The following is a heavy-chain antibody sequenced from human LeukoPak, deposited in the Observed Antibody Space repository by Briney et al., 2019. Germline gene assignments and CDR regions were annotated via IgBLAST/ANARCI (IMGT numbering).Heavy chain of an antibody. CDR3: ATGVVGYGDVHYFDS. D-gene: IGHD4-17*01. V-gene: IGHV1-24*01. Sequence: GASVKVSRKISGYTLTEVSMHWVRQAPGKGLEWMGGFDPADGEPIYAQKFQGRVTMSEDTSTDTAYMDLSSLRSEDTAVYYCATGVVGYGDVHYFDSWGQGTLVTVSS. J-gene: IGHJ4*02. CDR1: GYTLTEVS. CDR2: FDPADGEP.